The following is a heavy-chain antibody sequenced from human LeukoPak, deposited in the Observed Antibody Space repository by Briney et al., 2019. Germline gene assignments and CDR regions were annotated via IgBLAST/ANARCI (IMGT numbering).Heavy chain of an antibody. V-gene: IGHV1-18*01. CDR3: ARVWSRPATVFDP. CDR2: ISAYNGNT. Sequence: ASVKVSCKASGYTFTSYGISWVRQAPGQGLEWMGWISAYNGNTNYAQKLQGRVTMTTDTSTSTAYMERRILGADDTAVYYCARVWSRPATVFDPWGQGTLVTVSS. CDR1: GYTFTSYG. D-gene: IGHD1-26*01. J-gene: IGHJ5*02.